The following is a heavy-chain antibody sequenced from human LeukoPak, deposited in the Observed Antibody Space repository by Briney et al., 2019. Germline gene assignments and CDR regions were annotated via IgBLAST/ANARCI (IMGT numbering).Heavy chain of an antibody. Sequence: GASVKVSFTASGYSFSDNYMHWVRQAPGQGLEWMGVINPDGTTGYAQKFQGRVTMTRDTATGTVYVDLSSLTSEDTAVYYCARDYTGRPFDHWGQGTLVTVSS. V-gene: IGHV1-46*01. CDR3: ARDYTGRPFDH. CDR2: INPDGTT. D-gene: IGHD1-26*01. J-gene: IGHJ4*02. CDR1: GYSFSDNY.